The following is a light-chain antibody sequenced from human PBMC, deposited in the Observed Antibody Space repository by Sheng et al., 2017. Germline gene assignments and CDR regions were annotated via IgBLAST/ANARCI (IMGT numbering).Light chain of an antibody. V-gene: IGKV1-17*01. J-gene: IGKJ5*01. Sequence: IQMTQSPSSLSASVGDRVTITCRASQDIRNGLGWYQQKPGKAPKLLIYATSTLQSGVPSRFSGSGSGTEFTLTISSLQPEDFATYYCQQLNSYPITFGQGTRLEIK. CDR2: ATS. CDR1: QDIRNG. CDR3: QQLNSYPIT.